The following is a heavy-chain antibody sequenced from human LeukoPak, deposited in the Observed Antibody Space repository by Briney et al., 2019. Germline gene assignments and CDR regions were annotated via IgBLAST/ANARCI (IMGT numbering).Heavy chain of an antibody. D-gene: IGHD3-10*01. CDR1: GGSISSSSYY. CDR3: ARLRTLWFGAYYYYYMDV. J-gene: IGHJ6*03. Sequence: PSETLSLTCTVSGGSISSSSYYWGWIRQPPGKGLEWIGRIYYSGSTYYNPSLKSRVTISVDTSKNQFSLKLSSVTAADTAVYYCARLRTLWFGAYYYYYMDVWGKGTTVTVSS. V-gene: IGHV4-39*01. CDR2: IYYSGST.